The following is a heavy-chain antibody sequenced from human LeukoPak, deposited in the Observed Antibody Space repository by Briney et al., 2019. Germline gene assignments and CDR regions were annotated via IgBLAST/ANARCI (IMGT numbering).Heavy chain of an antibody. CDR1: GFAFRSYG. V-gene: IGHV3-23*01. CDR3: ARDSEPYYYDSSGYYYMNYFDY. CDR2: ISGNGVGT. J-gene: IGHJ4*02. D-gene: IGHD3-22*01. Sequence: PGGSLRLSCAASGFAFRSYGMSWVRQAPGKGLEWVSAISGNGVGTYYADSVKGRFTISRDNSKNTLYLQMNSLRAEDTAVYYCARDSEPYYYDSSGYYYMNYFDYWGQGTLVTVSS.